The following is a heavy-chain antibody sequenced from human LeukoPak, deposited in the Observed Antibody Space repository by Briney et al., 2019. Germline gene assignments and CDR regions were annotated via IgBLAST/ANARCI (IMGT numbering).Heavy chain of an antibody. CDR1: GFTFDNYA. Sequence: GGSLRLSCVASGFTFDNYAMTWVRQAPGKGLEGVSFLYRGDRTYYADSEKGRLTMSRDDMKRTVWLQMDSLRAEDTAVYYCARSECTAGSCNWFDPWGQGTPVTVSP. J-gene: IGHJ5*02. CDR2: LYRGDRT. D-gene: IGHD2-8*02. V-gene: IGHV3-66*01. CDR3: ARSECTAGSCNWFDP.